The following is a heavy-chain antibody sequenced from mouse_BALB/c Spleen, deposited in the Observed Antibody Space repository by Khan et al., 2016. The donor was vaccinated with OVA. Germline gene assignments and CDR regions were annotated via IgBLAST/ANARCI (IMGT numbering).Heavy chain of an antibody. CDR3: ARGNYYGYAFDY. CDR2: ISYSGVT. V-gene: IGHV3-2*02. CDR1: GYSITSGYA. Sequence: EVQLQESGPGLVKPSQSLSLTCTVTGYSITSGYAWNWIRQFPGNKLEWMGYISYSGVTSYTPSLKRRISITRDTSKNQFFLQLNSVTTEDTATYYCARGNYYGYAFDYWGQGTTLTVSS. D-gene: IGHD1-2*01. J-gene: IGHJ2*01.